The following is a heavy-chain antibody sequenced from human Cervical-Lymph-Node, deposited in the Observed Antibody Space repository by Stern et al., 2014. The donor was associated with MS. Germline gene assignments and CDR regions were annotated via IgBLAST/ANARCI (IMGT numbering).Heavy chain of an antibody. V-gene: IGHV3-43*01. J-gene: IGHJ4*02. CDR2: ISWDGGIT. D-gene: IGHD3-22*01. Sequence: EVQLVESGGVVVQPGGSLRLSCVASGFTFDDYTMHWVRQAPGKGLEWVSLISWDGGITYYADSVKGRFTISRDNSKNSLYLQMNSLRTEDTALYYCAKDLSDYYDSSGPFDYWGQGTLVTVSS. CDR3: AKDLSDYYDSSGPFDY. CDR1: GFTFDDYT.